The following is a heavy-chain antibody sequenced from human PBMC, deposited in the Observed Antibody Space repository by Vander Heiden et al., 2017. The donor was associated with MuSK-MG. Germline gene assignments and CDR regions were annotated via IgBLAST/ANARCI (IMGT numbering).Heavy chain of an antibody. Sequence: QVQLVESGGGVVQPGRSLRLSCAASGFTFSSYAMHWVSQAPGKGLEWVAVISYDGSNKYYADSVKGRFTISRDNSKNTLYLQMNSLRAEDTAVYYCARALRSGSGYYSSDYWGQGTLVTVSS. V-gene: IGHV3-30*04. CDR3: ARALRSGSGYYSSDY. CDR2: ISYDGSNK. D-gene: IGHD3-22*01. J-gene: IGHJ4*02. CDR1: GFTFSSYA.